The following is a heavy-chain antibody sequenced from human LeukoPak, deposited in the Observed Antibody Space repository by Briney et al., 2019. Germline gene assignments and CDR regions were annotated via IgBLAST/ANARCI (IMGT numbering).Heavy chain of an antibody. CDR3: AKVPHDILTGYYFDY. CDR1: GFTFSSYA. CDR2: ISGSGGST. J-gene: IGHJ4*02. D-gene: IGHD3-9*01. Sequence: GGSLRLSCAASGFTFSSYAMSWVRQAPGKGLEWVSAISGSGGSTYYADSVKGRFTISRDNSKNPLYLQMNSLRAEDTAVYYCAKVPHDILTGYYFDYWGQGTLVTVSS. V-gene: IGHV3-23*01.